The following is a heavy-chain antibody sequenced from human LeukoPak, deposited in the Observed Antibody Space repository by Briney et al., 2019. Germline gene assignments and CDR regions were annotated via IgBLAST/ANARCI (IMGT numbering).Heavy chain of an antibody. CDR3: ARVPRYYYGSGSWRNWFDP. V-gene: IGHV4-34*01. D-gene: IGHD3-10*01. Sequence: SETLSLTCAVYGGSFSGYYWSWIRQPPGKGLEWIGEINHSGSTNYNPSLKSRVTISVDTSKNQFSLKLSSVTAADTAGYYCARVPRYYYGSGSWRNWFDPWGQGTLVTVSS. CDR2: INHSGST. CDR1: GGSFSGYY. J-gene: IGHJ5*02.